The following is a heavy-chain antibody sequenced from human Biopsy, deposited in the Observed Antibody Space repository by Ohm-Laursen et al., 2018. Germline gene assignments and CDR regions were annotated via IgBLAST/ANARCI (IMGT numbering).Heavy chain of an antibody. D-gene: IGHD3-3*01. V-gene: IGHV4-59*07. CDR1: GGSIISYY. J-gene: IGHJ5*02. CDR3: ARTPRDSFWSGSYKRGLWFDP. CDR2: VHNGGIN. Sequence: SDTLSLTCSVSGGSIISYYWTWIRQPPGQGLEWIGHVHNGGINNYNPSLKSRVTISKDTSKNQFSLQVNSVTAADTAVYYCARTPRDSFWSGSYKRGLWFDPWGQGTLVTVSS.